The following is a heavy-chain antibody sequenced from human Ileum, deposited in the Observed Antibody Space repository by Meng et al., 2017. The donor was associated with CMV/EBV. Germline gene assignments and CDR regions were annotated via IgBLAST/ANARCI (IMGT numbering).Heavy chain of an antibody. CDR1: AYTFTSYG. D-gene: IGHD2-2*01. CDR3: ARDFSSTSSTFDY. J-gene: IGHJ4*02. Sequence: ASVKVSCKSYAYTFTSYGISWVRQAPGQGLEWMGWISAYDGNTKYAQKFQGRVTMTRDTSISTAYMELSRLRSDDTAVYYCARDFSSTSSTFDYWGQGTLVTVSS. V-gene: IGHV1-18*01. CDR2: ISAYDGNT.